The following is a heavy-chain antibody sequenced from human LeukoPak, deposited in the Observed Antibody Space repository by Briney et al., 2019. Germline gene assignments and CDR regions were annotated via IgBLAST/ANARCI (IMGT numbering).Heavy chain of an antibody. Sequence: SETLSLTCSVSGYSISSGYYWGWIRQAPGKGLEWIGNLYHSGSTYYNPSLKSRVSLSVDTSKNQVSLNLSSVTGADTAVYYCATEIQNIAGRVYWGQGNLVTVSS. CDR3: ATEIQNIAGRVY. D-gene: IGHD6-6*01. V-gene: IGHV4-38-2*02. CDR2: LYHSGST. CDR1: GYSISSGYY. J-gene: IGHJ4*02.